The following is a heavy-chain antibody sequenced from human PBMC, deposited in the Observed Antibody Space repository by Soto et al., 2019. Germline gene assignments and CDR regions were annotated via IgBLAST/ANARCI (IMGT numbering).Heavy chain of an antibody. Sequence: PSETLSLTCSVSGGSIRGSYCSWIRQPPEKGPEWIASISYTGSATHNPSLKSRVSVSVDTTENQCSLKLTSVTAADTATYYCATGGGWLQNSNLRGLYFDYWGQGALVTVSS. D-gene: IGHD6-19*01. CDR3: ATGGGWLQNSNLRGLYFDY. J-gene: IGHJ4*02. V-gene: IGHV4-59*01. CDR2: ISYTGSA. CDR1: GGSIRGSY.